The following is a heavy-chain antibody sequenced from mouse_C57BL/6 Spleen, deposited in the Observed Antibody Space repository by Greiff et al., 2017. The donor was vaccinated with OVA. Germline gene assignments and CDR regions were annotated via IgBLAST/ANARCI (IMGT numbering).Heavy chain of an antibody. Sequence: EVKLMESGGDLVKPGGSLKLSCAASGFTFSSYGMSWVRQTPDKRLEWVATISSGGSYTYYPDSVKGRFTISRDNAKNTRYMQMSSLKSEDTAMYYCARLIASSYWYVDVWGTGTTVTVSS. CDR3: ARLIASSYWYVDV. V-gene: IGHV5-6*01. D-gene: IGHD1-1*01. J-gene: IGHJ1*03. CDR2: ISSGGSYT. CDR1: GFTFSSYG.